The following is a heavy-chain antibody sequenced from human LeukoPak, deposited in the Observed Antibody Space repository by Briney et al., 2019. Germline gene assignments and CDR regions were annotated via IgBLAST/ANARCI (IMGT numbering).Heavy chain of an antibody. Sequence: GGSLRLSCAASGFTFSSYAMSWVRQAPGKGLEWVSSISGSGGNTYYADSVEGRFTVSRDNSENTVYLQMNSLRAEDTALYYCARGRGGDYVPSRFDFWGQGTLVTVSS. CDR1: GFTFSSYA. CDR3: ARGRGGDYVPSRFDF. V-gene: IGHV3-23*01. D-gene: IGHD4-17*01. J-gene: IGHJ4*02. CDR2: ISGSGGNT.